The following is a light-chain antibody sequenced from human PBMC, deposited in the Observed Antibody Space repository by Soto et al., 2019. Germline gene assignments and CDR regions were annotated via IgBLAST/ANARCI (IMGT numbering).Light chain of an antibody. CDR1: QSISGW. J-gene: IGKJ1*01. Sequence: DIPMTQSPSALSASVGDRVTLTCRASQSISGWLAWYQLKPGKAPKLLIYDGSSLESGVPSRFSGSGSGAEFTLTISSLQADDFATYYCQQYNDYSTFGQGTKVEIK. V-gene: IGKV1-5*01. CDR2: DGS. CDR3: QQYNDYST.